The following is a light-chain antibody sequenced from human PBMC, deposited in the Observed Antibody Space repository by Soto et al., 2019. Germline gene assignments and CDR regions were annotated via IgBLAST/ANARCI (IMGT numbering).Light chain of an antibody. CDR3: HQFDAYPLT. CDR1: QGIGRD. J-gene: IGKJ4*01. Sequence: AIQLTQSPSSLSASIGDRVTITCRARQGIGRDLAWFQQMPGKAPKLLIYAASTLADGVPSRFSGSGSGTDFTLTISSLQPEDFASYVCHQFDAYPLTFGGGTKVGIK. CDR2: AAS. V-gene: IGKV1-13*02.